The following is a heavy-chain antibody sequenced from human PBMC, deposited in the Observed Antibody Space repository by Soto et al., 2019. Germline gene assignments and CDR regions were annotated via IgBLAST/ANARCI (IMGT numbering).Heavy chain of an antibody. CDR2: ISSSGTTI. J-gene: IGHJ4*02. CDR1: GFTFSSYS. Sequence: EVQLVESGGGLVQPGGSLRLSCSASGFTFSSYSMNWVRQAPGKGLEWLSYISSSGTTIYYADSVRGRFTGSRDNAKNSLYLQMNSLRDEDTAVYYCAAIIFGSKDWGQGTLVTVSS. CDR3: AAIIFGSKD. D-gene: IGHD3-3*02. V-gene: IGHV3-48*02.